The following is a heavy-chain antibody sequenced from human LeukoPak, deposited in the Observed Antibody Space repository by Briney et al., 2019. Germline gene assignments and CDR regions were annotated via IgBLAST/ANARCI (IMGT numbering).Heavy chain of an antibody. D-gene: IGHD1-1*01. CDR2: INPNSGGT. J-gene: IGHJ5*02. V-gene: IGHV1-2*02. CDR3: ARTTGTKGFDL. CDR1: GYAFSSFG. Sequence: ASVKVSCKASGYAFSSFGITWVRQAPGQGLEWMGWINPNSGGTSYAQKFQGRVTMTRDVSITTAYMELSGLRSEDTAVYYCARTTGTKGFDLCGQGTLVTVSS.